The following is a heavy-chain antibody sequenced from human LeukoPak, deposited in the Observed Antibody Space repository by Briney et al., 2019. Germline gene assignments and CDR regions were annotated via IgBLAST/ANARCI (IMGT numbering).Heavy chain of an antibody. D-gene: IGHD3-9*01. J-gene: IGHJ5*02. V-gene: IGHV4-39*07. CDR3: ARDWLGNYDILTADP. CDR1: GGSISSTSYY. Sequence: SETLSLTCTVFGGSISSTSYYWGWIRQPPGKGLEWIGSIYYSGSTYYNPSLKSRVTISVDTSKNQFSLKLSSVTAADTAVYYCARDWLGNYDILTADPWGQGTLVTVSS. CDR2: IYYSGST.